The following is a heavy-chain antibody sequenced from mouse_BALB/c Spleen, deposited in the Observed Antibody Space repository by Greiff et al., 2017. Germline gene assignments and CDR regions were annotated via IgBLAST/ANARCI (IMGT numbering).Heavy chain of an antibody. V-gene: IGHV1-7*01. CDR1: GYTFTSYW. CDR2: INPSTGYT. J-gene: IGHJ3*01. D-gene: IGHD2-4*01. CDR3: ARGDYDGPLFAY. Sequence: VKVVESGAELAKPGASVKMSCKASGYTFTSYWMHWVKQRPGQGLEWIGYINPSTGYTEYNQKFKDKATLTADKSSSTAYMQLSSLTSEDSAVYYCARGDYDGPLFAYWGQGTLVTVSA.